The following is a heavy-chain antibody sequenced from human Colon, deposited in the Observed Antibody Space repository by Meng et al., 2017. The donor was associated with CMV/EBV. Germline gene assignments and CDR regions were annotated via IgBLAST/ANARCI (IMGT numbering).Heavy chain of an antibody. J-gene: IGHJ4*02. CDR1: GFTFGDYA. CDR3: TRDVQFSDPFFDY. Sequence: GESLKISCTASGFTFGDYAMSWVRQAPGKGLEWVGFIRSKAYGGTTEYAASVKGRFTISRDDSKSIAYLQMNSLKTEDTAVYYCTRDVQFSDPFFDYWGQGTLVTVSS. V-gene: IGHV3-49*04. D-gene: IGHD3-10*02. CDR2: IRSKAYGGTT.